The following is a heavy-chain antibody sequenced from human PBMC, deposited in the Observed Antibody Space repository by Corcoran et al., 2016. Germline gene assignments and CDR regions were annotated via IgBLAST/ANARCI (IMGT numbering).Heavy chain of an antibody. D-gene: IGHD3-22*01. J-gene: IGHJ4*02. CDR1: GYTFTSYA. CDR3: ARLNYYYDSSGSYYFDY. Sequence: QVQLVQSGAEVKKPGASVKVSCKASGYTFTSYAMHWVRQAPGQRLEWMGWINAGNGNTKYSQKFQGRVTITRDTSASTAYMELSSLRSEDTAVYYCARLNYYYDSSGSYYFDYWGQGTLGTVSS. V-gene: IGHV1-3*01. CDR2: INAGNGNT.